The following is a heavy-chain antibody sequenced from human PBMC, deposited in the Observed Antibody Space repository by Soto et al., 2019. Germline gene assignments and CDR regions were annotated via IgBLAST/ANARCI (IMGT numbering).Heavy chain of an antibody. CDR2: IRGFSPYT. Sequence: GGSLRLSCAASGFMFSDYAMDWVRQAPGKGLEWVSAIRGFSPYTFYADSVKGRFTISRDNAKNSLYLQMNSLRAEDTAVYYCARDRGYDAHDYYYNAMDVWGQGTKVTVSS. D-gene: IGHD2-15*01. CDR1: GFMFSDYA. J-gene: IGHJ6*02. CDR3: ARDRGYDAHDYYYNAMDV. V-gene: IGHV3-21*01.